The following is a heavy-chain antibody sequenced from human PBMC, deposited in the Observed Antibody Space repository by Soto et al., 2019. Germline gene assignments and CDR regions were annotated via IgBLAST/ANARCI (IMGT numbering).Heavy chain of an antibody. V-gene: IGHV1-8*01. CDR3: PRGRIGAGF. D-gene: IGHD2-15*01. CDR1: GYTFTYYY. J-gene: IGHJ4*02. Sequence: ASVKVSCKASGYTFTYYYVSWVRQASGQGLEWMGWMSPNSGKTGYVEKFQGRVTMTANTSLSTAYMELHSLRSEDTAIYLCPRGRIGAGFWGQGTLVTVSS. CDR2: MSPNSGKT.